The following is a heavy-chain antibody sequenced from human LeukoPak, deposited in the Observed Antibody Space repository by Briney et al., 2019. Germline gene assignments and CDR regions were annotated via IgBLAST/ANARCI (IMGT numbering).Heavy chain of an antibody. CDR3: ASGPYCSNGVCFGSTWFDP. V-gene: IGHV3-30*03. J-gene: IGHJ5*02. Sequence: SGGSLRLSCAASGFTFSSYSMNWVRQAPGKGLEWVAVISYDGSNKYYADSVKGRFTISRDNSQNTLYLQMNSLRAEDTAVYYCASGPYCSNGVCFGSTWFDPWGQGTLVTVSS. CDR1: GFTFSSYS. D-gene: IGHD2-8*01. CDR2: ISYDGSNK.